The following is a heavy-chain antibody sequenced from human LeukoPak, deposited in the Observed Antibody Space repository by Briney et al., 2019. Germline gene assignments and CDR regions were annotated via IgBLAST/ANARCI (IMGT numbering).Heavy chain of an antibody. CDR1: NGSISSDY. V-gene: IGHV4-59*01. J-gene: IGHJ4*02. D-gene: IGHD3-10*01. CDR2: IYYSGST. CDR3: ARLTTRPGGIRPLIMDF. Sequence: KPSETLSLTCSVSNGSISSDYWTWIRQPPGKGLEWIGYIYYSGSTKYNPSLESRATISLDTSRNQFSLKLTSMSAADTAVYYCARLTTRPGGIRPLIMDFWGQGALVTVSS.